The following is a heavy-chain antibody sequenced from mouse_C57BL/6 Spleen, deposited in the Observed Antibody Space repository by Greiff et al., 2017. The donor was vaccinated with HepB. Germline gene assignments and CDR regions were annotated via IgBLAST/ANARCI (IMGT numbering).Heavy chain of an antibody. D-gene: IGHD2-4*01. CDR1: GFTFSSYA. CDR2: ISDGGSYT. J-gene: IGHJ2*01. Sequence: DVMLVESGGGLVKPGGSLKLSCAASGFTFSSYAMSWVRQTPEKRLEWVATISDGGSYTYYPDNVKGRFTISRDNAKNNLYLQMSHLKSEDTAMYYCARDGGLRDYFDYWGQGTTLTVSS. CDR3: ARDGGLRDYFDY. V-gene: IGHV5-4*01.